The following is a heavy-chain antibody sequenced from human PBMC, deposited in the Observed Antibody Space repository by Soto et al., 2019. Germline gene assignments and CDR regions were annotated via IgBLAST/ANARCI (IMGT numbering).Heavy chain of an antibody. CDR2: IWYDGSNK. Sequence: GGSLRLSXAASGFTFSSFGMHWVRQAPGKGLEWVAVIWYDGSNKYYADSVKGRFTISRDNSKNTLYLQMNSLRAEDTAVYYCARDSYGSGWSLYYGMDVWGQGTTVTVSS. CDR3: ARDSYGSGWSLYYGMDV. J-gene: IGHJ6*02. D-gene: IGHD6-19*01. V-gene: IGHV3-33*01. CDR1: GFTFSSFG.